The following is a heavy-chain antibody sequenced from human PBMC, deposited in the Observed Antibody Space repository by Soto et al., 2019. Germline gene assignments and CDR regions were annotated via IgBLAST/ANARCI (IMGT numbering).Heavy chain of an antibody. J-gene: IGHJ5*02. CDR2: IYYSGST. V-gene: IGHV4-59*01. CDR1: GGSISSYY. D-gene: IGHD3-3*01. Sequence: ETLSLTCSVSGGSISSYYWSWIRQPPGKGVEWIGDIYYSGSTNYNPSPKSRVTISVDTSKNQFSLTLSSVTAADTAVYYCARWSIGDFWSGYSRAWFDPWGQGTLVTVSS. CDR3: ARWSIGDFWSGYSRAWFDP.